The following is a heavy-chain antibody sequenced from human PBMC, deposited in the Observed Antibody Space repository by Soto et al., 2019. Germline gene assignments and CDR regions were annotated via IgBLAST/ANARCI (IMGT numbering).Heavy chain of an antibody. V-gene: IGHV3-13*01. CDR1: GFTFSRYD. D-gene: IGHD1-26*01. CDR2: IGNAGDT. J-gene: IGHJ4*02. CDR3: ARGLSVGTTAIDY. Sequence: GGSLRLSCGASGFTFSRYDMHWVRQATGKGLEWVSTIGNAGDTYYPGSVKGRFTISRENAKNSLYLEMNSLRAGDTAVYYCARGLSVGTTAIDYWGQGTLVTVSS.